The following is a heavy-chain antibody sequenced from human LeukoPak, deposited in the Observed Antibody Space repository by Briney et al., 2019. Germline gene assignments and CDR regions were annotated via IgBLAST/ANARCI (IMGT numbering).Heavy chain of an antibody. CDR1: GFTFSNYA. CDR3: AKDRGPTKYGDVPLQAFDY. V-gene: IGHV3-23*01. CDR2: ISGSDSRT. J-gene: IGHJ4*02. Sequence: GGSLGLSCAASGFTFSNYAMSWVRQAPGKGLEWVSGISGSDSRTDYADSVKGRFTISRDNSKNTLYLQMNSLRAEDTAVYYCAKDRGPTKYGDVPLQAFDYCGQGTLVTVSS. D-gene: IGHD4-17*01.